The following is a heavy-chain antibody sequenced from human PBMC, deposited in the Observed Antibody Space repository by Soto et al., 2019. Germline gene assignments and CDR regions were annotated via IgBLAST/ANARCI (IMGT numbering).Heavy chain of an antibody. J-gene: IGHJ4*02. CDR3: ARVSEVTTLDY. CDR2: IYYTGST. V-gene: IGHV4-59*08. CDR1: GASMSSYF. D-gene: IGHD4-17*01. Sequence: SETLSLTCTVSGASMSSYFWTWIRQPPGKGLEWVASIYYTGSTNYNPSLKSRVTISVDTSENQFSLKLSSLTAADTAVFFCARVSEVTTLDYWGQGTLVTVSS.